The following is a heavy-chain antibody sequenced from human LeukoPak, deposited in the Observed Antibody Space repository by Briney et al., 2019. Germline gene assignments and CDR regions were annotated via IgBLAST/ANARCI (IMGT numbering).Heavy chain of an antibody. J-gene: IGHJ5*02. CDR2: LSYDGSNE. Sequence: PGRSLRLSCAASGFTFSRYNIHWVRQAPGMGLEWVAVLSYDGSNEYYADSVKGRFTISRDNSKNTVYLQMNSLRAEDTAVYYCAREKAVAGRGWFDPWGQGTLVTVSS. V-gene: IGHV3-30*01. CDR1: GFTFSRYN. D-gene: IGHD6-19*01. CDR3: AREKAVAGRGWFDP.